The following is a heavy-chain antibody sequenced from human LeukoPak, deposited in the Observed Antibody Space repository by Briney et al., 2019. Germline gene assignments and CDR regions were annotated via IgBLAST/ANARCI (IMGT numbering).Heavy chain of an antibody. J-gene: IGHJ4*02. D-gene: IGHD6-19*01. CDR3: ARDWEGSGWYGY. Sequence: GGSLRLSCAASGFTFSSNYMSWVRQAPGKGLEWVSVIYSGGSTYYADYVKGRFTISRDNSKNTLYLQMNSLRAEDTAVYYCARDWEGSGWYGYWGQGTLVTVSS. CDR2: IYSGGST. CDR1: GFTFSSNY. V-gene: IGHV3-66*02.